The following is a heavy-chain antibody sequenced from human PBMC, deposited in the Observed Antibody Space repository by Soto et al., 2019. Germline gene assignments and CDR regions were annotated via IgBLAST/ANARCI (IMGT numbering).Heavy chain of an antibody. CDR2: IYWNDDK. D-gene: IGHD3-9*01. V-gene: IGHV2-5*01. J-gene: IGHJ4*02. CDR1: VFSLSTSGLG. CDR3: AHRGKGAENPGYYYRFFTY. Sequence: QTRTLTCTFSVFSLSTSGLGVVWSRQPPVKSLEWLSLIYWNDDKRYSPSLKNRLTITKDTSKNQVVLTMTNMDPADTATYYCAHRGKGAENPGYYYRFFTYWVQGAPVTV.